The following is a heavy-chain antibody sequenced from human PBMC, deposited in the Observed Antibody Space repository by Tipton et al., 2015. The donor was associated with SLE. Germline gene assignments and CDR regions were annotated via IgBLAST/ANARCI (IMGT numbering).Heavy chain of an antibody. D-gene: IGHD6-19*01. J-gene: IGHJ3*02. V-gene: IGHV4-59*01. CDR2: IDYAGST. CDR1: GGSMRPFY. CDR3: ATHRNSSGWYWDPFAI. Sequence: TLSLTCTVSGGSMRPFYWSWIRQSPEKGLEWIGYIDYAGSTNYNPSLRSRVTLSVETSRNKFTLRVTSVTASDTATYYCATHRNSSGWYWDPFAIWGRGTIVTVS.